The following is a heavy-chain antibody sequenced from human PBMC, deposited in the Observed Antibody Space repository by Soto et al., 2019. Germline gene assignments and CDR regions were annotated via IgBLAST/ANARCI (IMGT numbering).Heavy chain of an antibody. CDR1: CGSFSDYY. V-gene: IGHV4-34*01. D-gene: IGHD6-6*01. J-gene: IGHJ4*02. CDR3: ARTSKFDC. Sequence: SETLSLTCAVYCGSFSDYYWSWIRQPPGKGLEWIGEINHSGSTNYNPSLKSRVTMSVDTSKNQFSLKLSSVTAADTAVYYCARTSKFDCWGQGTRVTVSS. CDR2: INHSGST.